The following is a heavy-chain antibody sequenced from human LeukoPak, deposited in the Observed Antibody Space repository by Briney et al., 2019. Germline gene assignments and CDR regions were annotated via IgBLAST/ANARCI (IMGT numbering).Heavy chain of an antibody. Sequence: PGGSLRLSCAVSGFTFSSYAMSWVRQAPGKGLEWVSGISGSDGSRYYADSVKGRFTISRDNSKNTLYLQMNSLRAEDTAVYYCAKIPAEGIVGATPHFDYWGQGTLVTVSS. J-gene: IGHJ4*02. CDR1: GFTFSSYA. V-gene: IGHV3-23*01. D-gene: IGHD1-26*01. CDR2: ISGSDGSR. CDR3: AKIPAEGIVGATPHFDY.